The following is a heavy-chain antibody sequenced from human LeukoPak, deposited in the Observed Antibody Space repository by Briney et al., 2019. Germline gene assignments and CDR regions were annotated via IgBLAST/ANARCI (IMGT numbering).Heavy chain of an antibody. CDR2: ISYDGSNE. J-gene: IGHJ4*02. CDR1: GFTFSSYV. CDR3: ARDTGTSYLSSFDY. Sequence: GRSLRLSCSASGFTFSSYVMHWVRQAPGKGLEWVAIISYDGSNEYYADSVKGRFTISRDNSKNTLYLQMNSLRAADTAVYYCARDTGTSYLSSFDYWGQGTLVNVSS. V-gene: IGHV3-30*04. D-gene: IGHD6-6*01.